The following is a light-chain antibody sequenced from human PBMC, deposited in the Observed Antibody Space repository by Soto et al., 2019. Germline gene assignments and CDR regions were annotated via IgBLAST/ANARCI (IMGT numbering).Light chain of an antibody. CDR3: QHYNRYPWT. CDR2: KAS. J-gene: IGKJ1*01. CDR1: QTISSW. Sequence: DIQMTQSPSTLSGSVGDRVTITCRASQTISSWLAWYQQKPGKAPKLLIYKASTLKSGVPSRFSGSGSGTEFTLTISSLQPDDFATYFCQHYNRYPWTFGQGTKVDIK. V-gene: IGKV1-5*03.